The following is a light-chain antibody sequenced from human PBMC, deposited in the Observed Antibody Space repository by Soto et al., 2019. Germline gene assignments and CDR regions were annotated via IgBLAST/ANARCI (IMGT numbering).Light chain of an antibody. CDR3: QQTYSCLWT. CDR1: RSISIY. Sequence: DIQMTQSPSSLSASVGDRVTITCRASRSISIYLNWYQQKPGKAPKLLISIASSLQGGVPSRFSGRGSGTDFTLTISSLQPEDFATYYCQQTYSCLWTFGLGTKVEI. V-gene: IGKV1-39*01. CDR2: IAS. J-gene: IGKJ1*01.